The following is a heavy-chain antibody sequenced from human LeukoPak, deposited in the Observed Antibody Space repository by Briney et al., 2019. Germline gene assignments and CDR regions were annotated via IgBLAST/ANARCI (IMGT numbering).Heavy chain of an antibody. CDR2: IYHSGST. CDR1: GDSISSGGYY. V-gene: IGHV4-31*03. D-gene: IGHD6-19*01. CDR3: ARTVARTWVDY. J-gene: IGHJ4*02. Sequence: EPSETLSLTCTVSGDSISSGGYYWSWIRQHPGKGLEWIGYIYHSGSTYYNPSLKSRLSISVDTSKNQFSLKLNSVTAADTAVYYCARTVARTWVDYWGQGTLVTVSS.